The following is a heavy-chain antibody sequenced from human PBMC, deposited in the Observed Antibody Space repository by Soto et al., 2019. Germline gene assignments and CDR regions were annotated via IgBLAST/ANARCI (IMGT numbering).Heavy chain of an antibody. Sequence: EVQLVESGGGLVQPGGSLRLSCAASGFTFSSYSMNWVRQAPGKGLEWVSYISSSSSTIYYADSVKGRFTISRDNAKNSLYLQMNSLRDEDTAVYYCARDWRPRGSGSYYTVYWGQGTLVTVSS. V-gene: IGHV3-48*02. J-gene: IGHJ4*02. D-gene: IGHD3-10*01. CDR3: ARDWRPRGSGSYYTVY. CDR1: GFTFSSYS. CDR2: ISSSSSTI.